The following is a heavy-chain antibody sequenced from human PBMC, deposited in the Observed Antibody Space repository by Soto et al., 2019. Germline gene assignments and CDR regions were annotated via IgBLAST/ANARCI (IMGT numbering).Heavy chain of an antibody. V-gene: IGHV1-46*01. Sequence: ASVKLSCKASGYTFTSYYMHLVRQAPRQGLEWMGIINPSGGSTSYAQKFQGRVTMTRDTSTSTVYMELSSLRSEDTAVYYCARDSSGSYFDWLYNPYYYYGMDVWGQGTTVTVSS. CDR1: GYTFTSYY. J-gene: IGHJ6*02. CDR2: INPSGGST. D-gene: IGHD3-9*01. CDR3: ARDSSGSYFDWLYNPYYYYGMDV.